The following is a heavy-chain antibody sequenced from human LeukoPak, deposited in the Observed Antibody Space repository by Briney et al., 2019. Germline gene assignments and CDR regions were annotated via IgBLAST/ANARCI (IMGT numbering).Heavy chain of an antibody. CDR3: AKDRGSGWSQEEH. Sequence: PGGSLRLSCAASGFTFSSYAMSWVRQAPGKGLEWVAFIRYDGSNKYYADSVKGRFTISRDNSKNTLYLQMNSLRAEDTAVYYCAKDRGSGWSQEEHWGQGTLVTVSS. V-gene: IGHV3-30*02. CDR2: IRYDGSNK. CDR1: GFTFSSYA. D-gene: IGHD6-19*01. J-gene: IGHJ1*01.